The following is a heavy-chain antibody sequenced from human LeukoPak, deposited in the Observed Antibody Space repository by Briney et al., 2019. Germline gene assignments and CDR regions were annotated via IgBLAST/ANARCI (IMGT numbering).Heavy chain of an antibody. V-gene: IGHV3-23*01. J-gene: IGHJ4*02. D-gene: IGHD3-3*01. Sequence: GGSLRLSCAASGFTFSSYAMSWVRQAPGKGMEWVSAISGSGGSTYYADSVKGRFTISRDNSKNTLYLQMNSLRAEDTAVYYCARPLRLLEWLEFDYWGQGTLVTVSS. CDR3: ARPLRLLEWLEFDY. CDR1: GFTFSSYA. CDR2: ISGSGGST.